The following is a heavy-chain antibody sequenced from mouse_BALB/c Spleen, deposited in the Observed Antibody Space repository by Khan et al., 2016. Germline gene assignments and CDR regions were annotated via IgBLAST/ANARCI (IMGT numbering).Heavy chain of an antibody. CDR3: ARNYEYDDYAMDY. D-gene: IGHD2-4*01. J-gene: IGHJ4*01. CDR2: IYPGNVNT. V-gene: IGHV1S56*01. CDR1: GYTFTNYY. Sequence: QVQLQQSGPELVKPGASVRVSCKASGYTFTNYYIYWVKQRPGQGLEWIGWIYPGNVNTKYNEKFRGKATLTADTSSSTAYMQLSSLTAEDSAVYFCARNYEYDDYAMDYWGQGTSVTVSS.